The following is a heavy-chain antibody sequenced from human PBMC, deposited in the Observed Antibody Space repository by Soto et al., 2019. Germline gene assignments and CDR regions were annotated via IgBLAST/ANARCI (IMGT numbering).Heavy chain of an antibody. CDR2: IIPILGIA. Sequence: ASVKVSCKASGGTFSSYTISWVRQAPGQGLEWMGRIIPILGIANYAQKFQGRVTITADKSTSTAYMEPSSLRSEDTAVYYCARDRYYGSGSYPHYFDYWGQGTLVTVSS. J-gene: IGHJ4*02. CDR3: ARDRYYGSGSYPHYFDY. D-gene: IGHD3-10*01. V-gene: IGHV1-69*04. CDR1: GGTFSSYT.